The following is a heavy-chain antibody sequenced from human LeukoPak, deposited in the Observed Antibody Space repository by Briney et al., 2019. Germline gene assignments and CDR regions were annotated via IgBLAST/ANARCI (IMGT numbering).Heavy chain of an antibody. CDR2: IYTSGST. CDR1: GGSISSGTYY. D-gene: IGHD3-10*01. J-gene: IGHJ5*02. CDR3: ARDKGKSYYGSESWFDP. Sequence: PSQTLSLTCTVSGGSISSGTYYWSWIRQPAGKGLEWIGRIYTSGSTNYNPSLKSRVTISVDTSKNQFSLKLSSVTAADTAVYYCARDKGKSYYGSESWFDPWGQGTLVTVSS. V-gene: IGHV4-61*02.